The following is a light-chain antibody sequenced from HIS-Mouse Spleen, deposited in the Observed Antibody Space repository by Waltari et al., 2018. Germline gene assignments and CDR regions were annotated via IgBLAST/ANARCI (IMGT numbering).Light chain of an antibody. CDR1: ALPKKY. CDR3: YSTDSSGNHRV. CDR2: EDS. J-gene: IGLJ2*01. V-gene: IGLV3-10*01. Sequence: SYELTQPPSVSVSPGQTARITCSGDALPKKYAYWYQQKSGQAPVLVNYEDSKRPSGIPEVFHGSSSGTMSTLTISGAQVEDEADYYCYSTDSSGNHRVFGGGTKLTVL.